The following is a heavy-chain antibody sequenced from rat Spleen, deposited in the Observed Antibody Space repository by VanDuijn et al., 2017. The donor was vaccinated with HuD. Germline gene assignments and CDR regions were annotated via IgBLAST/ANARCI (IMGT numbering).Heavy chain of an antibody. CDR1: GYSITSNY. CDR2: ISYSGST. D-gene: IGHD1-10*01. CDR3: ARDNSGYWYFDF. V-gene: IGHV3-1*01. J-gene: IGHJ1*01. Sequence: EVQLQESGPGLVKPSQSLSLTCSVTGYSITSNYWGWIRKFPGNKMEWMGYISYSGSTSYNPSLKSRISITRDTSKNQFFLQLNSVTTEDTAAYYCARDNSGYWYFDFWGPGTRVTVSS.